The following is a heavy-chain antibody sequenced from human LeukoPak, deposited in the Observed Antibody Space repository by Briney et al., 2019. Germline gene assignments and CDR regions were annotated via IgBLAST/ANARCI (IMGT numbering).Heavy chain of an antibody. Sequence: GGSLRLSCAASGFTFSSYGMSWVRQAPGKGLEWVSAISGSGGSTYYADSVKGRFTISRDDAKNTLYLLMNGLGDEDTAVYYCGILPPGYWGQGTQVTVS. CDR1: GFTFSSYG. V-gene: IGHV3-23*01. CDR2: ISGSGGST. CDR3: GILPPGY. D-gene: IGHD2-8*02. J-gene: IGHJ4*02.